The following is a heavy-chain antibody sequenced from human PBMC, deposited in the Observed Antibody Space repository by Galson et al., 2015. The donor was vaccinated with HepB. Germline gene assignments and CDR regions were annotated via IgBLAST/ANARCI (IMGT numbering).Heavy chain of an antibody. V-gene: IGHV1-46*01. Sequence: SVKVSCKASGYTFTSNYLHWVRQAPGQGLEWMGIINPNGGSTTYAQKFQGRVTMTRDTSTTTVYMELSSLRSEDTAVYFCARVRNYYDSSGHWREFKYDALDIWGQGTMVTVSS. CDR2: INPNGGST. CDR1: GYTFTSNY. D-gene: IGHD3-22*01. J-gene: IGHJ3*02. CDR3: ARVRNYYDSSGHWREFKYDALDI.